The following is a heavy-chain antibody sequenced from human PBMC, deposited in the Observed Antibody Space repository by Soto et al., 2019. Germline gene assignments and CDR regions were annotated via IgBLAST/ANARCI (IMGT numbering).Heavy chain of an antibody. CDR3: ARDVTSHGPRGYSSAWYGWFEP. CDR1: GFTFSSHV. J-gene: IGHJ5*02. CDR2: ASARNTNT. V-gene: IGHV3-23*01. Sequence: EVQLLESGGGLVQPGGSLRLSCAASGFTFSSHVMSWVRQAPGKGLEWVSAASARNTNTYYADSVRGRFTMPIDNSKSTVYLQLDSLRVEDTAVYHCARDVTSHGPRGYSSAWYGWFEPWGQGTLVVVSS. D-gene: IGHD6-19*01.